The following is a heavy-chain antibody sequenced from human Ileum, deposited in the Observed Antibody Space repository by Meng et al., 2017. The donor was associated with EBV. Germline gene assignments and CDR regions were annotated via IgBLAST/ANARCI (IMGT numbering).Heavy chain of an antibody. Sequence: EAQLLEAGGGLVHPGGSLRLSCAASGFNFNIYAINWVRQAPGRGLEWVSGITASGGTSYYADSVKGRFSISRDNSANTVYLQMNSLRAEDTAVYFCSNLPYTYWGQGTLVTVSS. D-gene: IGHD2-2*01. J-gene: IGHJ4*02. CDR2: ITASGGTS. CDR1: GFNFNIYA. V-gene: IGHV3-23*01. CDR3: SNLPYTY.